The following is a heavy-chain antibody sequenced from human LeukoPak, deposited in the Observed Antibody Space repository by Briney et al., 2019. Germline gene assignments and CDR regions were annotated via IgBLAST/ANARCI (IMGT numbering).Heavy chain of an antibody. Sequence: GGSLRLSCAAPGVTFSSYSMNWVRQAPGKGLEWVSSISSSSSYIYYADSVKGRFTISRDNAKNSLYLQMNSLRAEDTAVYYCARAAGYNWNDGYAFDIWGQGTMVTVSS. J-gene: IGHJ3*02. V-gene: IGHV3-21*01. CDR1: GVTFSSYS. D-gene: IGHD1-20*01. CDR3: ARAAGYNWNDGYAFDI. CDR2: ISSSSSYI.